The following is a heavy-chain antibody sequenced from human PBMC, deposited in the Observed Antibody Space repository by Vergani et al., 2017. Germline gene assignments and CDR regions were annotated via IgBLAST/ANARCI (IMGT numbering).Heavy chain of an antibody. Sequence: QVQLVESGGGVVQPGRSLRLSCAASGFTFSSYGMHWVRQAPGKGLEWVAVISYDGSNKYYADSVKGRFTISRDNSKNTLYLQMNSLRAEDTAVYYCAKDLGSGRHDIWGQGTMVTVSS. CDR1: GFTFSSYG. CDR2: ISYDGSNK. J-gene: IGHJ3*02. V-gene: IGHV3-30*18. CDR3: AKDLGSGRHDI. D-gene: IGHD1-26*01.